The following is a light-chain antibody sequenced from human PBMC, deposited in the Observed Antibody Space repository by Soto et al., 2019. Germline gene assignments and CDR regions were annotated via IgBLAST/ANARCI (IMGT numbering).Light chain of an antibody. CDR3: QQFNSYPLT. Sequence: AIQLTQSPSSLSASVGDRVTITCRASQGISSALVWYQHKPGKAPTILIYDASNLESGVPSRFSGSGSGTDFTLTISSLQPEDFATYYCQQFNSYPLTFGGGTKVEIK. V-gene: IGKV1-13*02. CDR2: DAS. J-gene: IGKJ4*01. CDR1: QGISSA.